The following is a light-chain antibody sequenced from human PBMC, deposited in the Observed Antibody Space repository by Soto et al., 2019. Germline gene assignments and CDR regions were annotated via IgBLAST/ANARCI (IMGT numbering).Light chain of an antibody. J-gene: IGLJ1*01. CDR3: TSYAGGNNV. Sequence: QSALTQPPSASGSPGQSVTISCTGTSSDVGGYNYVSWYQQQPGKVPKLMVYEVNKRPSGVPDRFSGYKSGNTASLTVSGLQAEDEADYYCTSYAGGNNVCGTGTKVTVL. CDR1: SSDVGGYNY. CDR2: EVN. V-gene: IGLV2-8*01.